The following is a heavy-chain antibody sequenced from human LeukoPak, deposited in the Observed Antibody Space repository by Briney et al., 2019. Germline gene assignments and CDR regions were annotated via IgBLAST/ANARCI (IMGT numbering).Heavy chain of an antibody. CDR2: MNPNSGNT. CDR1: GYTFTGYD. J-gene: IGHJ5*02. Sequence: ASVKVSCKASGYTFTGYDINWVRQATGQGLEWMGLMNPNSGNTDYAQKFQGRVTMTRDTSINTAYMELSSLRSDDTAVYYCAKGGTGTMGQFDPWGQGTLVTVSS. CDR3: AKGGTGTMGQFDP. V-gene: IGHV1-8*01. D-gene: IGHD1-7*01.